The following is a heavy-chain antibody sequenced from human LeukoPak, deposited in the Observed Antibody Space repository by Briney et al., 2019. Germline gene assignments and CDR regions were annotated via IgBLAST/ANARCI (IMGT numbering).Heavy chain of an antibody. D-gene: IGHD3-10*01. CDR1: GYTFSTYD. J-gene: IGHJ5*02. CDR3: ARGPSRDYGSGSSWFDP. Sequence: ASVKVSCKASGYTFSTYDVNWVRQVTGQGLEWMGWMNPNSGNTGYAQNIQGRVTMTRNTSINTAYMELSSLRSEDTAVYYCARGPSRDYGSGSSWFDPWGQGTLVTVSS. V-gene: IGHV1-8*01. CDR2: MNPNSGNT.